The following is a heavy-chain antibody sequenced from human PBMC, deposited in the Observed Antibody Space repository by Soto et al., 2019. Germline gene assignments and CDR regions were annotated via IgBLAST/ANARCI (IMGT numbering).Heavy chain of an antibody. CDR1: GYSFTSYW. D-gene: IGHD4-17*01. CDR3: ARHHYGDYGYYYGMDV. J-gene: IGHJ6*02. CDR2: IYPGDSDT. Sequence: GESLKISCKGSGYSFTSYWIGWVRQMPGKGLEWMGTIYPGDSDTRYSPSFQGQVTISADKSISTAYLQWSSLKASDTAMYYCARHHYGDYGYYYGMDVWGQGTTVTVSS. V-gene: IGHV5-51*01.